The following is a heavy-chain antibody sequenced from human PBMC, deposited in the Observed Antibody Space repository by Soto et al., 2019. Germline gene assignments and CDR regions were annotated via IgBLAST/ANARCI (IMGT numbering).Heavy chain of an antibody. J-gene: IGHJ4*02. CDR2: TSFDGSSG. V-gene: IGHV3-30*18. CDR1: GFTFSSSG. D-gene: IGHD2-15*01. Sequence: GGSLRLSCAASGFTFSSSGMHWVRQAPGKGLEWVAVTSFDGSSGYYADSVRGRFTISRDNSNNTLYLQMNSLRAEDTAVYYCAKSPPAVAGFFDYSGQGTLVTVSS. CDR3: AKSPPAVAGFFDY.